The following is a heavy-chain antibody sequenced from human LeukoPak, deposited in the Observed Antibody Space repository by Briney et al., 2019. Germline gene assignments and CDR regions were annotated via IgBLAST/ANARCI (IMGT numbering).Heavy chain of an antibody. Sequence: PSETLSLTCTVSGGSISSSSYYWGWIRQPPGTGLEWIGGIYYSGSTYYNPSLKSRVTISVDTSKNQFSLKLSSVTAADTAVYYCARQAITMIVGGVFDYWGQGTLVTVSS. J-gene: IGHJ4*02. CDR1: GGSISSSSYY. CDR3: ARQAITMIVGGVFDY. V-gene: IGHV4-39*01. D-gene: IGHD3-22*01. CDR2: IYYSGST.